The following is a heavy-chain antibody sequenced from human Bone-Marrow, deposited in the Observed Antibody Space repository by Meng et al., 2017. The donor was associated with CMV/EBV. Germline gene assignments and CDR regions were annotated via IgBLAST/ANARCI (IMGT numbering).Heavy chain of an antibody. CDR1: GFNFNSYT. CDR3: ARDYDYVWGSYRRFDY. V-gene: IGHV3-21*01. CDR2: ISSGSHYI. Sequence: GGSLRLSCEGFGFNFNSYTMDWVRQAPGRGLEWVSAISSGSHYIYYADSVKGRFTISRDNAKNSLYLQMNSLRAEDTAVYYCARDYDYVWGSYRRFDYWGQGTLVTVSS. J-gene: IGHJ4*02. D-gene: IGHD3-16*02.